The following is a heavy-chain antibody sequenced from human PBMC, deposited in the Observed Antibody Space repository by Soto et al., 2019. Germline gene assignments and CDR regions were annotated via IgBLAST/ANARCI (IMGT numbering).Heavy chain of an antibody. CDR3: ARSVTIFGVVTTNYYYYYYMDV. Sequence: GGSLRLSCAASGFTFSDYYMSWIRQAPGKGLEWVSYISSSGSTIYYADSVKGRFTISRDNAKNSLYLQMNSLRAEDTAVYYCARSVTIFGVVTTNYYYYYYMDVWGKGTTVTVSS. J-gene: IGHJ6*03. V-gene: IGHV3-11*01. CDR2: ISSSGSTI. D-gene: IGHD3-3*01. CDR1: GFTFSDYY.